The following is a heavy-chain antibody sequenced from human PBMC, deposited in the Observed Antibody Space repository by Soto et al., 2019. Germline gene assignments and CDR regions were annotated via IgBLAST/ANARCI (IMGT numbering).Heavy chain of an antibody. V-gene: IGHV5-51*01. Sequence: GESLKISCKGSGYSFTSYWIGWVRQMPGKGLEWMGIIYPGDSDTRYSPSFQGQVTISADKSISTAYLQWSRPKASDTGMSYCARQRGIAASLANYYYGXXVWGQGTTVTVSS. CDR3: ARQRGIAASLANYYYGXXV. CDR1: GYSFTSYW. D-gene: IGHD6-13*01. J-gene: IGHJ6*02. CDR2: IYPGDSDT.